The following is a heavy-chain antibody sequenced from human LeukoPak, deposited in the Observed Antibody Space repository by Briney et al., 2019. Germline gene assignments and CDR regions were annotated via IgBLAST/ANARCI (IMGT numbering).Heavy chain of an antibody. V-gene: IGHV4-34*01. J-gene: IGHJ3*02. Sequence: PSETLSLTCVVYGGSFSGYYWSWIRQPPGKGLEWIGEINHSGSTNYNPSLKSRVTISVDTSKNQFSLKLSSVTAADTAVYYCARLSVYYDSSGYLAAGIWGQGTMVTVSS. CDR2: INHSGST. D-gene: IGHD3-22*01. CDR1: GGSFSGYY. CDR3: ARLSVYYDSSGYLAAGI.